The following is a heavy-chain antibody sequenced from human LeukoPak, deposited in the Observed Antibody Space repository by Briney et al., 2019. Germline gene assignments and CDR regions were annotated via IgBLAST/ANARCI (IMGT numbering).Heavy chain of an antibody. Sequence: GGSLRLSCAASGFTFSSYEMNWVRQAPGKGLEWVSYISSSGSTIYYADPVKGRFTISRDNAKNSLYLQMNSLRAEDTAVYYCARDYHTFSYYDSSGRHDAFDIWGQGTMVTVSS. CDR3: ARDYHTFSYYDSSGRHDAFDI. J-gene: IGHJ3*02. D-gene: IGHD3-22*01. V-gene: IGHV3-48*03. CDR2: ISSSGSTI. CDR1: GFTFSSYE.